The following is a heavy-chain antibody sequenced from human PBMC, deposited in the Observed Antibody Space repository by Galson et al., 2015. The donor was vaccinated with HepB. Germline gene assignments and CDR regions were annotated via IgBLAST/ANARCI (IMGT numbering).Heavy chain of an antibody. Sequence: SLRLSCAASGFTVSSNYMSWVRQAPGKGLEWVSVIYSGGSTYYADSVKGRFTISRDNSKNTLYLQMNSLRAEDTAVYYCARRAKGYSSGWFDYWGQGTLVTVSS. V-gene: IGHV3-66*01. CDR1: GFTVSSNY. J-gene: IGHJ4*02. CDR2: IYSGGST. D-gene: IGHD6-19*01. CDR3: ARRAKGYSSGWFDY.